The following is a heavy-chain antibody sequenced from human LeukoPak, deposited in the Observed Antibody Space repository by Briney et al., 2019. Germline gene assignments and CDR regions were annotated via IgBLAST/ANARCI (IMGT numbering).Heavy chain of an antibody. CDR3: ARAYSSSPMDV. CDR2: IYTSGST. J-gene: IGHJ6*04. Sequence: SETLSLTCTVSGGSISSGSYYWSWIRQPAGKGLEWIGRIYTSGSTNYNPSLKSRVTVSVDTSKNQFSLKLSSVTAADTAVYYCARAYSSSPMDVWGKGTTVTVPS. D-gene: IGHD6-6*01. CDR1: GGSISSGSYY. V-gene: IGHV4-61*02.